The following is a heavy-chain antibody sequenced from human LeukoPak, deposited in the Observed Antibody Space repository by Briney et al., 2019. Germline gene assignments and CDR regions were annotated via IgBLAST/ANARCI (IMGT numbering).Heavy chain of an antibody. CDR2: INSDGSST. CDR1: GFTLSSYW. Sequence: PGGSLRLSCAASGFTLSSYWMYWVRQAPGKGLVWGSRINSDGSSTSYADSVKGRFTISRDNARNTLYLQMNSLRAEDTAVYYCVRGSFYSSDALHIWGQGTMVTVSS. J-gene: IGHJ3*02. V-gene: IGHV3-74*01. D-gene: IGHD3-22*01. CDR3: VRGSFYSSDALHI.